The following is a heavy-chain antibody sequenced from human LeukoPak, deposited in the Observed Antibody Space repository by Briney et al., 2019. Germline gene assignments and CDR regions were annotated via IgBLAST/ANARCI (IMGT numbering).Heavy chain of an antibody. CDR1: GFTFSSYA. V-gene: IGHV3-30*18. Sequence: GGSLRLSCAASGFTFSSYAMHWVRQGPGKGLEWVAIISYDGRNNHYADSVKGRFTISRDNSKNTLHLQMNSLRAEDTAVYYCAKSPTIAVAGTEIDYWGQGTLVTVSS. J-gene: IGHJ4*02. CDR3: AKSPTIAVAGTEIDY. D-gene: IGHD6-19*01. CDR2: ISYDGRNN.